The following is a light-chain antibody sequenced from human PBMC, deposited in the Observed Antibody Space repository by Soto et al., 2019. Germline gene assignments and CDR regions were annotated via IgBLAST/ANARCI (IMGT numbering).Light chain of an antibody. J-gene: IGLJ2*01. V-gene: IGLV1-47*02. CDR3: AAWDDSLGAVV. Sequence: QSVLTQPPSASATPGQRVTISCSGSSSNIGNNNADWYQHVPGTAPKLLIHHNTLRPSWVPDRLSGSKSGTSASLAISGLQSDDDSDYYCAAWDDSLGAVVFGGGTKLTVL. CDR2: HNT. CDR1: SSNIGNNN.